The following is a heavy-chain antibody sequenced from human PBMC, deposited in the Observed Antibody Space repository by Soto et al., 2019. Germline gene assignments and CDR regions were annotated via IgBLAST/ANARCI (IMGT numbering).Heavy chain of an antibody. D-gene: IGHD1-1*01. V-gene: IGHV1-69*12. CDR3: ARDFHWNDDEPNDDY. CDR2: LIPIFGTA. CDR1: GGTFSSYA. Sequence: QVQLVQSGAEVKKPGSSVKVSCKASGGTFSSYAISWVRQAPGQGLEWMGGLIPIFGTANYAQKFQGRVTITADESTSTAYMELSSLRSEDTAVYYCARDFHWNDDEPNDDYWGQGTLVTVSS. J-gene: IGHJ4*02.